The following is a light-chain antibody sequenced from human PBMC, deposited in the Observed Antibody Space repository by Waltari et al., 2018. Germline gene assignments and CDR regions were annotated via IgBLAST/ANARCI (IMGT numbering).Light chain of an antibody. CDR2: AAS. CDR3: QQYGSSPTT. J-gene: IGKJ2*01. CDR1: QSVRNYY. V-gene: IGKV3-20*01. Sequence: EIVLTQSPDTLSLSPGERATLFCWASQSVRNYYFAWYQQKPGQAPRLLIYAASTRAAGIPDRFSARGSGTDFTLTISRLEPEDFAVYYCQQYGSSPTTFGQGTKLEI.